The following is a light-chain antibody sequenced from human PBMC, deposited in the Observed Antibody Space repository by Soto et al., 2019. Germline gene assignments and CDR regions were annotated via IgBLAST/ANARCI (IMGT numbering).Light chain of an antibody. V-gene: IGKV1-12*02. J-gene: IGKJ3*01. Sequence: DIQMTQSPSSVSASVGDRVTITCRASQGIRTWLAWYQQKPGKPPKLLIYVASSLQSGVPSRFSGNGSGTDFTLTISSLQPEDFATYYCQQANSFPFTFGPGTKVDIK. CDR1: QGIRTW. CDR3: QQANSFPFT. CDR2: VAS.